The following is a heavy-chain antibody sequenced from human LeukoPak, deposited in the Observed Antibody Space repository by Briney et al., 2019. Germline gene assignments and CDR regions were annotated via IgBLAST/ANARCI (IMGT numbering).Heavy chain of an antibody. V-gene: IGHV1-2*02. CDR2: IHPNRGGT. CDR1: GYTFTVYY. CDR3: ARGRPTHKFDP. J-gene: IGHJ5*02. Sequence: GASVKVSCKASGYTFTVYYMHWVRQAPGQGGEWMGGIHPNRGGTNYAQKFQGRVRLTRDTSISTAYMQLSRLRSDDTAVYYCARGRPTHKFDPWGQGTLVTVSS.